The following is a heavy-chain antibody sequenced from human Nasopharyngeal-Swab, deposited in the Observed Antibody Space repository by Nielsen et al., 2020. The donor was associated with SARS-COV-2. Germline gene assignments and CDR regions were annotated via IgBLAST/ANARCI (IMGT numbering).Heavy chain of an antibody. Sequence: GESLKISCAASGFTFSSYSMNWVRPAPGKGLEWVSSINSSSSYIYYADSVKGRFTISRDNAKNSLYLQMNSLRAEDTAVYYCAKSECSSTSCYVDYYYYYMDVWGKGTTVTVSS. J-gene: IGHJ6*03. V-gene: IGHV3-21*01. CDR2: INSSSSYI. CDR1: GFTFSSYS. D-gene: IGHD2-2*01. CDR3: AKSECSSTSCYVDYYYYYMDV.